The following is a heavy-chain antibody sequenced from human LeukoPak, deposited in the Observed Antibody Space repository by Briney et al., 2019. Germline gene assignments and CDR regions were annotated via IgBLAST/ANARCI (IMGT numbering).Heavy chain of an antibody. D-gene: IGHD3-10*01. J-gene: IGHJ4*02. CDR2: IYYSGST. CDR1: GGSISSSIYY. Sequence: SETLSLTGTVSGGSISSSIYYWGWIRQPPGKGLEWIGSIYYSGSTYYNPSLKSRVTISVDTSKNQFSLKLSSVTAADTAVYYCARLYSGTRPPDYWGQGTLVTVSS. V-gene: IGHV4-39*01. CDR3: ARLYSGTRPPDY.